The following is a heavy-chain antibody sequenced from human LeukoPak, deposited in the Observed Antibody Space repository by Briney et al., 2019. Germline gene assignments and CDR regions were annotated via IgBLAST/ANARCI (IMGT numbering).Heavy chain of an antibody. Sequence: GASVKVSCKASGYTFTSYYMHWVRQAPGQGLEWMGIINPSGGSTSYAQKFQGRVTMTRDTSTSTVYMELSSLRSEATAVYYCARVKKPYDSSGYYRYWGQGTLVTVSS. CDR3: ARVKKPYDSSGYYRY. J-gene: IGHJ4*02. CDR2: INPSGGST. V-gene: IGHV1-46*01. CDR1: GYTFTSYY. D-gene: IGHD3-22*01.